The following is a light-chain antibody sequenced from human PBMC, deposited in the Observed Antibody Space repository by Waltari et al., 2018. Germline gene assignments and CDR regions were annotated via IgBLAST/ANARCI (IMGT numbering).Light chain of an antibody. Sequence: QSALTQPASVSGSPGQSITVSCTGTSSDVGGYNLVSWYQHHPPKAPKLMIYEVSKRPSGVSNRFSGSKSGNTASLTISGLQPEDEADYYCCSYAGANTYVFGSGTKV. CDR1: SSDVGGYNL. V-gene: IGLV2-23*02. CDR2: EVS. CDR3: CSYAGANTYV. J-gene: IGLJ1*01.